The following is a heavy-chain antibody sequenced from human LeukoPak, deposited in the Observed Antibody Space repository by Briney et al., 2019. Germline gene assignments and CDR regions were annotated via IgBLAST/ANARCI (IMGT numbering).Heavy chain of an antibody. V-gene: IGHV3-7*01. J-gene: IGHJ6*04. CDR1: GFTFSRVW. CDR2: IKEDGSKK. CDR3: ANLVGAGSFDLWC. D-gene: IGHD6-19*01. Sequence: GGSLRLSCAASGFTFSRVWMSWVRQSPGKGLEWMANIKEDGSKKHYVDSVKGRFTISRDNAKNSLYLQMNITRAEDAAEYYCANLVGAGSFDLWCRGKGIPVAVSS.